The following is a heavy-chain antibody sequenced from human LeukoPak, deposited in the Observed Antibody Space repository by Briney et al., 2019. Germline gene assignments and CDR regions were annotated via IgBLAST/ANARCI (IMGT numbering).Heavy chain of an antibody. J-gene: IGHJ6*02. V-gene: IGHV3-66*01. D-gene: IGHD2-2*01. Sequence: PGGSLRLSCAASGFTVSSNYMSWVRQAPGKGLEWVSVIYSGGSTYYADSVKGRFAISRDNSKNTLYLQMNSLRAEDTAVYYCAGSTSLRRQYYYYYYGMDVWGQGTTVTVSS. CDR3: AGSTSLRRQYYYYYYGMDV. CDR1: GFTVSSNY. CDR2: IYSGGST.